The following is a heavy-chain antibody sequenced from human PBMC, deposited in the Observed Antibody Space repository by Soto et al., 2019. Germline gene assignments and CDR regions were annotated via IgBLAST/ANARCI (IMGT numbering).Heavy chain of an antibody. J-gene: IGHJ4*02. CDR1: GFTFSSYA. D-gene: IGHD5-12*01. CDR3: AKGSGIFEN. V-gene: IGHV3-23*01. Sequence: EVQLLESGGGLVQSGGSLRLSCAASGFTFSSYAMSWVRQAPGKGLEWVSTISGSGGGTFYSDSVKGRFTISRDNSKNTLYLQMNSLRAEDTVVYYCAKGSGIFENWGQGTLVTVSS. CDR2: ISGSGGGT.